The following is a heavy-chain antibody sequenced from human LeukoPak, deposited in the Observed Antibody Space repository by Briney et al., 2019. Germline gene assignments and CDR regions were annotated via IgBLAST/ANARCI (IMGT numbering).Heavy chain of an antibody. D-gene: IGHD3-10*01. CDR2: IYTTGMT. CDR3: ATDRQEGGSGSYWFDP. J-gene: IGHJ5*02. Sequence: SETLSLTCSVSGGSINSYWWSWIRQPAGKGLEFIGRIYTTGMTNYNPSLKSRVSMSVDTSKNQFSLNLRSVTAADTATYYCATDRQEGGSGSYWFDPWGQGTQVTVSS. CDR1: GGSINSYW. V-gene: IGHV4-4*07.